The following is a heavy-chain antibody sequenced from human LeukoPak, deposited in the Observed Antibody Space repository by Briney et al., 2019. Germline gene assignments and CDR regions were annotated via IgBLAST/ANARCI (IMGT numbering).Heavy chain of an antibody. CDR2: INPNSGGT. Sequence: ASVKVSCKASGYTFTGYYMHWVRQAPGQGLEWMGWINPNSGGTNYAQKFQGRVTMTRDTSISTAYMELSRLRSDDTAVYYCARAVRDWPFKGQFDYWGQGTLVTVSS. V-gene: IGHV1-2*02. D-gene: IGHD3-9*01. CDR1: GYTFTGYY. J-gene: IGHJ4*02. CDR3: ARAVRDWPFKGQFDY.